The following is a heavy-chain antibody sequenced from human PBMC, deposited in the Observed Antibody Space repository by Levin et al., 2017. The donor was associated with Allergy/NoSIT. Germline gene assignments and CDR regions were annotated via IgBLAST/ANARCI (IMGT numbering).Heavy chain of an antibody. CDR3: ARGSTFEY. V-gene: IGHV3-48*01. CDR1: GFTFSSYS. J-gene: IGHJ4*02. CDR2: ISGSTSTI. Sequence: GGSLRLSCAASGFTFSSYSMNWVRQAPGKGLEWVSYISGSTSTIYYADSVKGRFTISRDNAKNSLYLQMNSLRAEDTAVYYCARGSTFEYWGQGTLVTVSS. D-gene: IGHD1-26*01.